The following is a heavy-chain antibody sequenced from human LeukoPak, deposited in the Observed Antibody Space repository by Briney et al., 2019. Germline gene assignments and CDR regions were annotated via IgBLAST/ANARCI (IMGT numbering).Heavy chain of an antibody. Sequence: SETLSLTCTVSGGSISSYYWSWIRQHPGKGLEWIGYIYYSGSTYYNPSLKSRVTISVDTSKNQFSLKLSSVTAADTAVYYCARVMGYCSGGSCFYLDYWGQGILVTVSS. D-gene: IGHD2-15*01. CDR1: GGSISSYY. CDR2: IYYSGST. V-gene: IGHV4-59*06. CDR3: ARVMGYCSGGSCFYLDY. J-gene: IGHJ4*02.